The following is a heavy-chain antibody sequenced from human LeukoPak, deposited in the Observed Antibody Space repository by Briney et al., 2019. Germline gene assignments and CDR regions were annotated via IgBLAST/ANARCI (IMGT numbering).Heavy chain of an antibody. D-gene: IGHD1-26*01. CDR1: GYTFTSYY. J-gene: IGHJ4*02. V-gene: IGHV1-46*01. CDR2: INPNGGGT. Sequence: ASVKVSCKASGYTFTSYYMHWVRQAPGLGLEWMGMINPNGGGTNYAQKFQGRVTMTRDASTSTVYMELSSLRSDDTAVYYCARGGLGSGSYTFFDYWGQGTLVTVSS. CDR3: ARGGLGSGSYTFFDY.